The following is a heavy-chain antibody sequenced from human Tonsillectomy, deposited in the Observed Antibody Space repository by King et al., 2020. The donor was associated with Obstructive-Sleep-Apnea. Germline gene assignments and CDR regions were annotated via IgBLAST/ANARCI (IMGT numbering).Heavy chain of an antibody. V-gene: IGHV4-30-2*01. CDR2: IYRSGIT. CDR1: GGSISNSPFS. CDR3: ARDWWFKEDDNERDGFDV. J-gene: IGHJ3*01. Sequence: LQLQESGSGLVKPSQTLSLTCVVSGGSISNSPFSWNWIRQPPGKGLEWIGNIYRSGITHYNPSLKSRITISVDTSKNQFSLKLSSVTAADTAVNYCARDWWFKEDDNERDGFDVWGQGTLVIVSS. D-gene: IGHD2-15*01.